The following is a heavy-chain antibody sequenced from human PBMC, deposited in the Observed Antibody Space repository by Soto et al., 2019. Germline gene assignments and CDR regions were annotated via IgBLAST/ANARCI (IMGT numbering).Heavy chain of an antibody. CDR1: GGSFSGYY. CDR3: ARTYYDSSGYPGLDY. D-gene: IGHD3-22*01. V-gene: IGHV4-34*01. Sequence: PSETLDLTCAVYGGSFSGYYWSWIRQPPGKGLEWIGEINHSGSTNYNPSLKSRVTISVDTSKNQFSLKLSSVTAADTAVYYCARTYYDSSGYPGLDYWGQGTLVTVSS. J-gene: IGHJ4*02. CDR2: INHSGST.